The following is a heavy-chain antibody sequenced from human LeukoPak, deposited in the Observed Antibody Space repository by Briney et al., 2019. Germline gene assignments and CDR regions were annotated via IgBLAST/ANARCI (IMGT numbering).Heavy chain of an antibody. V-gene: IGHV3-9*01. D-gene: IGHD2-2*01. CDR2: ISWNSVSI. J-gene: IGHJ4*02. CDR1: GFIFDDYA. Sequence: GRSLRLSCAASGFIFDDYAMHWVRQAPGKGLEWVSGISWNSVSIAYADSVEGRFTISRDNAKNSLYLEMNSLRTDDTALYYCAKDIGSTSWYLGNWGQGTLVTVSS. CDR3: AKDIGSTSWYLGN.